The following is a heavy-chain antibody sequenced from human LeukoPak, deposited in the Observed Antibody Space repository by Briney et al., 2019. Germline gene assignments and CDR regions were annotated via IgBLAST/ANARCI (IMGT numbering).Heavy chain of an antibody. V-gene: IGHV4-34*01. CDR1: GGSFSGYY. CDR3: AGDCSSTSCPLP. J-gene: IGHJ5*02. CDR2: INHSGST. D-gene: IGHD2-2*01. Sequence: PSETLSLTCAVYGGSFSGYYWSWVRQPPGKGLEWGGEINHSGSTNYNPSLKRRVTISVETSKNQFSLKRSSVTAADTAVYYCAGDCSSTSCPLPWGQGTLVTVSS.